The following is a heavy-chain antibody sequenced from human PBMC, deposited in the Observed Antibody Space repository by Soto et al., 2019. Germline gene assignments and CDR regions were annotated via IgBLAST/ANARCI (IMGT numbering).Heavy chain of an antibody. V-gene: IGHV5-51*01. CDR1: GYSFTSYW. D-gene: IGHD2-21*02. Sequence: GESLKISCKGSGYSFTSYWIGWVRQMPGEGLEWMGIIYPGDSDTRYSPSFQGQVTISADKAISTAYLQWSSLKASDTAMYYCARLGSTYCGGDCYSWAFDIWGQGTMVTVSS. J-gene: IGHJ3*02. CDR2: IYPGDSDT. CDR3: ARLGSTYCGGDCYSWAFDI.